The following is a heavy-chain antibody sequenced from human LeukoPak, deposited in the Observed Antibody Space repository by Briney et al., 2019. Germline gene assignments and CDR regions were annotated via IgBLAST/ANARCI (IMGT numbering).Heavy chain of an antibody. V-gene: IGHV4-39*01. Sequence: PSETLSLTCTVSGGSISSSSYYWGWIRQPPGQGLEWIGSIYYSGSTYYNPSLKNRVTISVDTSKNQFSLKLSSVTAADTAVYYCARGGQLLYLDWFDPWGQGTLVTVSS. CDR2: IYYSGST. CDR1: GGSISSSSYY. CDR3: ARGGQLLYLDWFDP. J-gene: IGHJ5*02. D-gene: IGHD2-2*02.